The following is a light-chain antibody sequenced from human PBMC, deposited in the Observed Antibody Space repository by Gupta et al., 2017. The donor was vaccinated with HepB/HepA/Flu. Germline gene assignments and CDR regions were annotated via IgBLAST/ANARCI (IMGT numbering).Light chain of an antibody. J-gene: IGLJ2*01. CDR3: QVVDRSDDSEV. V-gene: IGLV3-21*04. CDR2: NER. Sequence: SSVLTQPPSVSVATGKTASITCRGNTLGNKGVRWCQQMPVQPPVMFIYNERDRPSGIPERFSGSNSGSTATLTISRVEAGDEAEYYCQVVDRSDDSEVFGGGTKLTVL. CDR1: TLGNKG.